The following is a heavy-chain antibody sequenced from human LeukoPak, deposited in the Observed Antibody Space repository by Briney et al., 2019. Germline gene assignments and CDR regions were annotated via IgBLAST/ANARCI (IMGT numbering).Heavy chain of an antibody. J-gene: IGHJ4*02. CDR1: GFTFSSYS. V-gene: IGHV3-23*01. CDR2: ISGSGGST. D-gene: IGHD1-1*01. Sequence: GGSLRLSCAASGFTFSSYSMNWVRQAPGKGLEWVSAISGSGGSTYYADSVKGRFTISGDNSKNTLYLQMNSLRAEDTAVYYCAKTGNPATGDYWGQGTLVTVSS. CDR3: AKTGNPATGDY.